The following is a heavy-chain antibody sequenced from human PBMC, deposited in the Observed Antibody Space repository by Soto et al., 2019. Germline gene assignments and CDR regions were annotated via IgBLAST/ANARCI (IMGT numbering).Heavy chain of an antibody. J-gene: IGHJ4*02. CDR2: IYYSGST. D-gene: IGHD3-10*01. CDR3: ARSRFYGSGAHPGYFDY. CDR1: GGSISSGGYY. Sequence: PSETLSLTCTVSGGSISSGGYYWSWIRQHPGKGLEWIGYIYYSGSTYYNPSLKSRVTISVDTSKNQFSLKLSSVTAADTAVYYCARSRFYGSGAHPGYFDYWGQGTLVTVSS. V-gene: IGHV4-31*03.